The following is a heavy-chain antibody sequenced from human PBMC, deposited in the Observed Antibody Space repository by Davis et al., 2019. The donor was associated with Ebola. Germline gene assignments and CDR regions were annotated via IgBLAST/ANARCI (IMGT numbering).Heavy chain of an antibody. D-gene: IGHD3-22*01. J-gene: IGHJ4*02. CDR3: ARDGDSSGYPL. V-gene: IGHV3-23*01. Sequence: GESLKISCAASGFIFSSYVMSWVRQAPGKGLEWVSTLGTSADTYYADSVKGRFTISRDNSKNTLYLQMDSLRAEDSAVYYCARDGDSSGYPLWGQGTLVTVSS. CDR1: GFIFSSYV. CDR2: LGTSADT.